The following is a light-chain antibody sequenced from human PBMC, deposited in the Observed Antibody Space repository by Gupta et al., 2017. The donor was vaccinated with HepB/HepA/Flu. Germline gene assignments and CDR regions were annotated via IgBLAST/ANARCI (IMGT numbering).Light chain of an antibody. CDR1: QSINDW. CDR2: KAS. Sequence: DIQMTQSPSTLSASLGDRVTITCRASQSINDWLAWYQQKPGNAPKLLISKASNLESGVPTRFIGSGSGTEFTLTITSLQPNESATYCCRRENGYSRTFGQGTKVETK. J-gene: IGKJ1*01. CDR3: RRENGYSRT. V-gene: IGKV1-5*03.